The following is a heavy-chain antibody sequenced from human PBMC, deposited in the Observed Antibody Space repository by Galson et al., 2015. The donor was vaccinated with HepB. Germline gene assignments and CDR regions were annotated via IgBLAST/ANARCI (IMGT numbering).Heavy chain of an antibody. J-gene: IGHJ6*03. D-gene: IGHD3-3*01. CDR1: GFTFSNYG. CDR2: ISYDGSNE. V-gene: IGHV3-30*18. CDR3: AKDQGLRVLRDYYYMDV. Sequence: SLRLSCAASGFTFSNYGIHWVRQAPGKGLEWVVVISYDGSNEYYADSVKGRFTISRDNSKNTLYLQMNSLRAEDTAVYYCAKDQGLRVLRDYYYMDVWGKGTTVTVSS.